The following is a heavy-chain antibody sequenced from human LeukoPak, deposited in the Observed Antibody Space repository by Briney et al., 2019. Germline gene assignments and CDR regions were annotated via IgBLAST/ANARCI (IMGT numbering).Heavy chain of an antibody. CDR3: TRIIDY. CDR1: GHTFTNYY. Sequence: ASVKVSCKASGHTFTNYYIHWVRQAPGQGLEWMGRIDPNTGDTNYAQKFQGRVTMTRDTSISTAYMELSRLRSDDTAVYYCTRIIDYWGQGTLVTVSS. CDR2: IDPNTGDT. J-gene: IGHJ4*02. V-gene: IGHV1-2*06.